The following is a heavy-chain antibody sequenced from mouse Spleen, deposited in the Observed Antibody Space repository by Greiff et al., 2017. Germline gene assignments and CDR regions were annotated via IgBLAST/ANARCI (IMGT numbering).Heavy chain of an antibody. J-gene: IGHJ3*01. CDR1: GFTFSDFY. CDR2: SRNKANDYTT. D-gene: IGHD4-1*01. CDR3: ARDASNWDWFAY. Sequence: EVMLVESGGGLVQSGRSLRLSCATSGFTFSDFYMEWVRQAPGKGLEWIAASRNKANDYTTEYSASVKGRFIVSRDTSQSILYLQMNALRAEDTAIYYCARDASNWDWFAYWGQGTLVTVSA. V-gene: IGHV7-1*01.